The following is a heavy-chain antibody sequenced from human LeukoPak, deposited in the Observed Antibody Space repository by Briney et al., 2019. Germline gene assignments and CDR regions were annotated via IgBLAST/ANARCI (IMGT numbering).Heavy chain of an antibody. V-gene: IGHV3-23*01. J-gene: IGHJ4*02. CDR3: AKDRPNYYDSSGHYYRRNGDY. CDR1: GFTFSIYA. Sequence: GGSLRLSCEASGFTFSIYAMSWVRQAPGRGLEWVSSITGNGAGTFYTDSVKGRFTISRDNSKNTLFLQMNSLRAEDTAIYYCAKDRPNYYDSSGHYYRRNGDYWGQGTLVTVSS. CDR2: ITGNGAGT. D-gene: IGHD3-22*01.